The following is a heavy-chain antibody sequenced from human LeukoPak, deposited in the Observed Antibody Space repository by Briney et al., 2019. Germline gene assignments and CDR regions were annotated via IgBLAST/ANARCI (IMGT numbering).Heavy chain of an antibody. V-gene: IGHV4-34*01. CDR3: ARGDGYNPRSYAFDI. J-gene: IGHJ3*02. CDR2: INHSGST. Sequence: PSETLSLTCAVYGGSFSGYYWSWIRQPPGKGLEWIGEINHSGSTNYNPSLKSRVTISVDTSKNQFSLKLSSVTAADTAVYYCARGDGYNPRSYAFDIWGQGTMVNVSS. CDR1: GGSFSGYY. D-gene: IGHD5-24*01.